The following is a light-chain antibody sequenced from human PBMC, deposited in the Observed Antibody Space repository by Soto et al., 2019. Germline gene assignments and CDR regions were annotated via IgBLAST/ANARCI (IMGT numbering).Light chain of an antibody. CDR1: KSFRTGS. CDR3: QRYYNLPPT. V-gene: IGKV3D-7*01. J-gene: IGKJ5*01. CDR2: GAS. Sequence: EIVMTQSPATQSLSPGERATFSCRARKSFRTGSFSGHKQKPGQAPRLLIYGASTRATGTQARFSGSGSGTHFTLTISTLQPENFAVYYCQRYYNLPPTVGQGTRLEIK.